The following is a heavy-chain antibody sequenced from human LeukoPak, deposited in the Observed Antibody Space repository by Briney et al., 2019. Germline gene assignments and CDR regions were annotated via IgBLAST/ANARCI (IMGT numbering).Heavy chain of an antibody. J-gene: IGHJ4*02. CDR2: ISAYNGNT. V-gene: IGHV1-18*01. D-gene: IGHD6-6*01. CDR1: GYTFTSYG. CDR3: ARDSSIAARRIFDY. Sequence: EASVTVSCKASGYTFTSYGISWVRQAPGQGLEWMGWISAYNGNTNYAQKLQGRVTMTTDTSTSTAYMELRSLRSDDTAVYYCARDSSIAARRIFDYWGQGTLVTVSS.